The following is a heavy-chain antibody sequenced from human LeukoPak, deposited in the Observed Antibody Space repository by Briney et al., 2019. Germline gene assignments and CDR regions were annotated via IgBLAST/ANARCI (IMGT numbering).Heavy chain of an antibody. CDR3: ARDRNWGYLDY. CDR1: GFTFSNYA. D-gene: IGHD7-27*01. Sequence: SLRLSCAASGFTFSNYAMHWVRQAPAKGLEWVALISYDGRIKNYADSVKGRFTISRDNSKNTLSLQMNSPTSEDTAVYYCARDRNWGYLDYWGQGTLVTVSS. V-gene: IGHV3-30*03. CDR2: ISYDGRIK. J-gene: IGHJ4*02.